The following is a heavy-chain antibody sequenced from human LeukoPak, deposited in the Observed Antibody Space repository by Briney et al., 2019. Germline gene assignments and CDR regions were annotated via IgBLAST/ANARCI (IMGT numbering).Heavy chain of an antibody. Sequence: SETLSPTCTVSGGSISGYYWSWIRQPPGKGPDWIGYIYYSGSTNYNPSLKSRVTISVDRSKNQFSLNVSSVTAADTAVYYCVRHEGAGGHVNWGQGTLVTVSS. J-gene: IGHJ4*02. CDR3: VRHEGAGGHVN. D-gene: IGHD6-13*01. V-gene: IGHV4-59*08. CDR1: GGSISGYY. CDR2: IYYSGST.